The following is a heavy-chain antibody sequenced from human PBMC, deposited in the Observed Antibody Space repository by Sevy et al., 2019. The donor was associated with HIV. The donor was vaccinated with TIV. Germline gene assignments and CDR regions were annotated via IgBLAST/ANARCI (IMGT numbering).Heavy chain of an antibody. J-gene: IGHJ4*01. CDR3: ARERCTRPNDY. CDR2: LSFGCGKI. Sequence: GGSLRLSCAASGFAFYDYSMSWIRQAPGKGLEWVATLSFGCGKINYADSVKGRFTISRDNSKNSFYLQMDNLRVEYTALYYCARERCTRPNDYLVHGTRVTFSS. D-gene: IGHD2-8*01. V-gene: IGHV3-23*01. CDR1: GFAFYDYS.